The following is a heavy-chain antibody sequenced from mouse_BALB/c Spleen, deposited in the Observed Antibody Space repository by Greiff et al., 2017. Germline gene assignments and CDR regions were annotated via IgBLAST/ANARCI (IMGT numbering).Heavy chain of an antibody. CDR2: INPYNDGT. CDR3: AREGGDYYGSSYFDY. J-gene: IGHJ2*01. Sequence: VQLQQSGPELVKPGASVKMSCKASGYTFTSYVMHWVKQKPGQGLEWIGYINPYNDGTKYNEKFKGKATLTSDKSSSTAYMELSSLTSEDSAVYYCAREGGDYYGSSYFDYWGQGTTLTVSS. CDR1: GYTFTSYV. V-gene: IGHV1-14*01. D-gene: IGHD1-1*01.